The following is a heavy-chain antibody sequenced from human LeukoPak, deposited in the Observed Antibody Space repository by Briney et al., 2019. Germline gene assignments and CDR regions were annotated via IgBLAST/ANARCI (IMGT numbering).Heavy chain of an antibody. CDR2: INYSGSP. Sequence: SETLSLTCAVYGGSFSGYYWTWIRQSPGKGLEWIAEINYSGSPNYNPSLKSQVTISVDTSKNQFSLQLTSVTAATTAVYYSARGYSSSWYLNWFDPWGQGTLVTVSS. CDR1: GGSFSGYY. J-gene: IGHJ5*02. V-gene: IGHV4-34*01. D-gene: IGHD6-13*01. CDR3: ARGYSSSWYLNWFDP.